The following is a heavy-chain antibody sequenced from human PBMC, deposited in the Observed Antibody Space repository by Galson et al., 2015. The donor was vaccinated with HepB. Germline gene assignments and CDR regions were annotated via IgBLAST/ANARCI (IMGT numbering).Heavy chain of an antibody. CDR1: GCSFTNYW. CDR2: IYPANSDT. D-gene: IGHD4-23*01. J-gene: IGHJ6*02. Sequence: QSGAEVKKPGESLKISCKGSGCSFTNYWIGWVRQMPGRGLEWMGIIYPANSDTRYSPSFEGQITISADKSLSTAYLQWSSLEASDTAMYYCTRLSGYGGMDVWGQGTTVTVSS. V-gene: IGHV5-51*01. CDR3: TRLSGYGGMDV.